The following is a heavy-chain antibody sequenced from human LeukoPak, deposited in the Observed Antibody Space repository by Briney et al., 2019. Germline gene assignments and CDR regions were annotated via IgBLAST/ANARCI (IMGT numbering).Heavy chain of an antibody. Sequence: ASVKVSCKASGYTFTGYDINRVRQATGQGLEWMGWMNPNSGNTGYAQKFQGRVTITRNTSISTAYMELSSLRSEDTAVYYCARRDCSGGTCRTRIFDYWGQGTLVTVSS. V-gene: IGHV1-8*03. D-gene: IGHD2-15*01. CDR2: MNPNSGNT. CDR1: GYTFTGYD. CDR3: ARRDCSGGTCRTRIFDY. J-gene: IGHJ4*02.